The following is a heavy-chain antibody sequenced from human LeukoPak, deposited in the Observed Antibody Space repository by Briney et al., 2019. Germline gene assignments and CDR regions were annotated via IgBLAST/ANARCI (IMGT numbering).Heavy chain of an antibody. D-gene: IGHD1-26*01. J-gene: IGHJ4*02. CDR3: ARSAVGTSCCTAVDY. CDR1: GFTFSTYA. Sequence: GGSLRLSCAASGFTFSTYAMTWVRQAPGKGLEWVSGISTSGDRTYYADSVKGRFTISRDNSKNTLYLQMNSLRVEDTAEYYCARSAVGTSCCTAVDYWGQGTLVTVSS. CDR2: ISTSGDRT. V-gene: IGHV3-23*01.